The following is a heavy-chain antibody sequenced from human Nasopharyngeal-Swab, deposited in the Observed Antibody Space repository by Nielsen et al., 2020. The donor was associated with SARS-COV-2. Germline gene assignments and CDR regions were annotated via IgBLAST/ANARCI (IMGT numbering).Heavy chain of an antibody. CDR2: FDPEDGET. Sequence: ASVKVSCKVSGYTLTELSMHWVRQAPGKGLEWMGGFDPEDGETIYALKFQGRVTMTEDTSTDTAYMELSSLRSEDTAVYYCASLRDPRYYGSGRHQDPWGQETLVTVSS. D-gene: IGHD3-10*01. CDR1: GYTLTELS. V-gene: IGHV1-24*01. J-gene: IGHJ5*02. CDR3: ASLRDPRYYGSGRHQDP.